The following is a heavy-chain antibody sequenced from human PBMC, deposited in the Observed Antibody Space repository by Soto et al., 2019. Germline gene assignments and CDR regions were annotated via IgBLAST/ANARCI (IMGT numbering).Heavy chain of an antibody. Sequence: GGSLRLSCAASGFTFSSYAMHWVRQAPGKGLEWVAVISYDGSNKYYADSVKGRFTISRDNSKNTLYLQMNSLRAEDTAVYYCARVRDGYNYYYYYGMDVWGQGTTVTVSS. CDR1: GFTFSSYA. CDR3: ARVRDGYNYYYYYGMDV. V-gene: IGHV3-30-3*01. D-gene: IGHD5-12*01. J-gene: IGHJ6*02. CDR2: ISYDGSNK.